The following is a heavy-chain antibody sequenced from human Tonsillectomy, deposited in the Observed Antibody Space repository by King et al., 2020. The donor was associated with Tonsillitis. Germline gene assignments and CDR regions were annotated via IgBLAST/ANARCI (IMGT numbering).Heavy chain of an antibody. J-gene: IGHJ6*02. V-gene: IGHV3-30*18. CDR2: ISYDGSNK. CDR3: AKETRGYSFGWFNMDV. Sequence: VQLVESGGGVVQPGRSLRLSCAAYGFTFSSYGIHWVRQAPGKGLEWVAVISYDGSNKYYADSVKGRFTVCRDNSKNTLYLQMHSLRAEDTAVYYCAKETRGYSFGWFNMDVWGQGTTVTVSS. CDR1: GFTFSSYG. D-gene: IGHD5-18*01.